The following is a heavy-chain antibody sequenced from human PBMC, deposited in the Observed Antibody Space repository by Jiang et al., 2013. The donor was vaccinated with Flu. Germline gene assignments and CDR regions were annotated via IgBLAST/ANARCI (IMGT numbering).Heavy chain of an antibody. CDR1: GFTFSSYG. V-gene: IGHV3-33*01. CDR3: ARDPVGSSGDYYGMDV. D-gene: IGHD4-23*01. Sequence: VQLLESGGGVVQPGRSLRLSCAASGFTFSSYGMHWVRQAPGKGLEWVAVIWYDGSNKYYADSVKGRFTISRDNSKNTLYLQMNSLRAEDTAVYYCARDPVGSSGDYYGMDVWGQGTAVT. CDR2: IWYDGSNK. J-gene: IGHJ6*02.